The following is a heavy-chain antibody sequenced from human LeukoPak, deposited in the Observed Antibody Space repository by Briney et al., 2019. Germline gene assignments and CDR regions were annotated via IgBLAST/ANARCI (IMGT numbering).Heavy chain of an antibody. CDR2: IYSGGST. V-gene: IGHV3-53*01. J-gene: IGHJ4*02. CDR1: GFTFSDYY. D-gene: IGHD3-22*01. CDR3: ARAMIEGINDY. Sequence: GGSLRLSCAASGFTFSDYYMSWVRQAPGKGLEWVSVIYSGGSTYYADSVKGRFTISRDNSKNTVYLQMNSLRAEDTAVYYCARAMIEGINDYWGQGTLVTVSS.